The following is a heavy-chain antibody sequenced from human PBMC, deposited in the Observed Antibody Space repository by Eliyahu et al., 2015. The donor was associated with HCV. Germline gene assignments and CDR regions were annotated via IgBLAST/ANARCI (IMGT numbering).Heavy chain of an antibody. V-gene: IGHV4-59*07. CDR2: IHCSGST. CDR3: ASGGGGIAVTGTGGWFDP. D-gene: IGHD6-19*01. CDR1: GGSITPYY. J-gene: IGHJ5*02. Sequence: QVQLQESGPGLVKPSDTLSLTCTXSGGSITPYYWSWIRQPPGKXLXWIGYIHCSGSTNXNPSLKSRVTISIDTSKNQFSLDLTSVTAADTAMYYCASGGGGIAVTGTGGWFDPWGQGTLVTVSS.